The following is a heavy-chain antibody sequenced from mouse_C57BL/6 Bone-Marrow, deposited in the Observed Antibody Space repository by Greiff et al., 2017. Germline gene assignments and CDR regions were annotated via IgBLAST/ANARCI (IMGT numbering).Heavy chain of an antibody. CDR2: IYPRSGNT. J-gene: IGHJ2*01. CDR3: AREGYLGFDY. D-gene: IGHD2-2*01. CDR1: GYTFTSYG. Sequence: VQLQESGAELARPGASVKLSCKASGYTFTSYGISWVKQRTGQGLEWIGEIYPRSGNTYHNEKFKGKATLTADKSSSTAYMELRSLTSEDSAVYFCAREGYLGFDYWGQGTTLTVSS. V-gene: IGHV1-81*01.